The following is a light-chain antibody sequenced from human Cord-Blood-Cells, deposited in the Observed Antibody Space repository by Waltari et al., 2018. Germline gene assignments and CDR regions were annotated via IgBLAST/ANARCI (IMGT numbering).Light chain of an antibody. CDR2: KVS. J-gene: IGLJ3*02. V-gene: IGLV2-8*01. Sequence: QSALTQPPSASGSPGQSVTISCTGTSRDVGGYNYVPWYQQHPGNAPQLMNYKVSKRPSGVPDRFSGSKSGNTASLTVSGLQAEDEADYYCSSYAGSNNLVFGGGTKLTVL. CDR1: SRDVGGYNY. CDR3: SSYAGSNNLV.